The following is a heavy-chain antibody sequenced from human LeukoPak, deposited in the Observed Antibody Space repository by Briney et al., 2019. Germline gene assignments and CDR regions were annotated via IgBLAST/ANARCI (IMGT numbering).Heavy chain of an antibody. CDR3: AREARLVHSDDLDY. CDR1: GFTFSSYT. Sequence: GGSLRLSCAASGFTFSSYTMNWVRQAPGRGLEWVSSISSTSTYIHDADSVKGRFTVFRDNANKSLYLQMNSLRAEDTAVYYCAREARLVHSDDLDYWGQGTLVTVSS. V-gene: IGHV3-21*01. J-gene: IGHJ4*02. CDR2: ISSTSTYI. D-gene: IGHD4/OR15-4a*01.